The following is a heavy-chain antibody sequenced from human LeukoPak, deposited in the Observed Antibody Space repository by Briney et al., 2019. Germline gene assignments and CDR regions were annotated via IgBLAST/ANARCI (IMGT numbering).Heavy chain of an antibody. Sequence: GGSLRLSCAASAFTVSSNYMSWVRQAPGKRLEWVSVIYSGGITYYADSVKGRFTISRDNSKNTLYLQMNSPRAEDTAVCYCARAIPSFSSSWSSGGYYFDYWGQGTLVTVSS. CDR1: AFTVSSNY. V-gene: IGHV3-53*01. D-gene: IGHD6-13*01. CDR3: ARAIPSFSSSWSSGGYYFDY. CDR2: IYSGGIT. J-gene: IGHJ4*02.